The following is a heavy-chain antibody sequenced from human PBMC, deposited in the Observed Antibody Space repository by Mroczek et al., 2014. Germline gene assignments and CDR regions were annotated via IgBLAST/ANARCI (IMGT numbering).Heavy chain of an antibody. V-gene: IGHV1-2*02. Sequence: GKKPGASVKVSCKASGYTFTGYYMHWVRQAPGQGLEWMGWINPNSGGTNYAQKFQGRVTMTRDTSISTAYMELSRLRSDDTAVYYCARRCSGGSCYSTIDYWGQGTLVTVSS. J-gene: IGHJ4*02. CDR3: ARRCSGGSCYSTIDY. CDR2: INPNSGGT. D-gene: IGHD2-15*01. CDR1: GYTFTGYY.